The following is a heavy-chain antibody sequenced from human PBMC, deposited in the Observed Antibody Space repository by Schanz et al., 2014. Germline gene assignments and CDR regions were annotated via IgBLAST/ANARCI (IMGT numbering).Heavy chain of an antibody. CDR3: AKDYQDCSSTSCYLWENYYMDV. CDR1: GFTFRSYG. J-gene: IGHJ6*03. V-gene: IGHV3-30*18. Sequence: QVQLVESGGGVVQPGRSLRLSCAASGFTFRSYGMHWVRQAPGKGLEWVAVISSDGSKKLYADSVKARFTISRDNSKNSVSLQMDSLRAEDTAVYYCAKDYQDCSSTSCYLWENYYMDVWGKGTTVIVSS. D-gene: IGHD2-2*01. CDR2: ISSDGSKK.